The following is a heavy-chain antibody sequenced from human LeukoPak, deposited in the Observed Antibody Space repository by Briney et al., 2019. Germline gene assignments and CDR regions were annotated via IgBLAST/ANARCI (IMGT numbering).Heavy chain of an antibody. V-gene: IGHV3-53*01. CDR3: ARGCYYERSGSCPFDY. CDR1: GFIVSDID. Sequence: GGSLRLSCAASGFIVSDIDLSWVRQAPGKGLEWVSIIYSGGDTHHADSMKGRFTISRDNYKNTLYLQMKSLRADDTAVYYCARGCYYERSGSCPFDYWGQGTLVTVSS. CDR2: IYSGGDT. J-gene: IGHJ4*02. D-gene: IGHD3-22*01.